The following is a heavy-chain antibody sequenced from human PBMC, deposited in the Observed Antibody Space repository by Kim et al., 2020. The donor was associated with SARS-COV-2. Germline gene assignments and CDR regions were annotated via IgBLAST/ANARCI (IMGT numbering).Heavy chain of an antibody. J-gene: IGHJ3*02. Sequence: SVKVSCKASGGTFSSYTISWVRQAPGQGLEWMGRIIPILGIANYAQKFQGRVTITADKSTSTAYMELSSLRSEDTAVYYCARGDYYYDSSGSGDAFDIWGQGTMVTVSS. D-gene: IGHD3-22*01. CDR2: IIPILGIA. V-gene: IGHV1-69*02. CDR3: ARGDYYYDSSGSGDAFDI. CDR1: GGTFSSYT.